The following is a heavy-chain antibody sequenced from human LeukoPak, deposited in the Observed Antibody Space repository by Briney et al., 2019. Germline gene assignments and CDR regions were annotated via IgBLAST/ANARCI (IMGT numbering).Heavy chain of an antibody. CDR2: INHSGSI. CDR1: GGSISSSSYY. D-gene: IGHD6-13*01. CDR3: ARDHSGFDY. Sequence: PSETLSLTCTVSGGSISSSSYYWGWIRQPPGKGLEWIGEINHSGSINYNPSLKSRVTISVDTSKNQFSLKLSSVTAADTAVYYCARDHSGFDYWGQGTLVTVSS. J-gene: IGHJ4*02. V-gene: IGHV4-39*07.